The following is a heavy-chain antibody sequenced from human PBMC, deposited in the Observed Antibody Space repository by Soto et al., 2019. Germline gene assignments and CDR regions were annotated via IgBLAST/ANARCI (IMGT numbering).Heavy chain of an antibody. CDR3: AREYCSGGSCYGVDY. CDR2: ISTHNGDT. CDR1: GYTFTTFG. D-gene: IGHD2-15*01. V-gene: IGHV1-18*01. J-gene: IGHJ4*02. Sequence: ASMKVSCKASGYTFTTFGISWVRQAPGQGLEWMGWISTHNGDTKYAQKFQGRVTMTTDTSTSTAYMELRSLRSDDTAVYHCAREYCSGGSCYGVDYWGPGTLVTVSS.